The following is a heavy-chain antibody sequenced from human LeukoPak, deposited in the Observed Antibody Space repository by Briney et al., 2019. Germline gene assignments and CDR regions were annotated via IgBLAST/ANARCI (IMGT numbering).Heavy chain of an antibody. CDR2: IKQDGSEI. J-gene: IGHJ4*02. CDR3: ARDHRGVFDY. D-gene: IGHD3-10*01. Sequence: GRSLRLSCAASGFTFSSYAMHWVRQAPGKGLEWVANIKQDGSEIHYVDSVKGRLTISRDNAKNSLYLQMNSLRAEDTAVYYCARDHRGVFDYWAREPWSPSP. CDR1: GFTFSSYA. V-gene: IGHV3-7*03.